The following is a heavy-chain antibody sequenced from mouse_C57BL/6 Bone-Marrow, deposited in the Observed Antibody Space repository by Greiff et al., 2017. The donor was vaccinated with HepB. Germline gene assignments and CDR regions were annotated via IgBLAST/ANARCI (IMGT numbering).Heavy chain of an antibody. J-gene: IGHJ1*01. V-gene: IGHV1-81*01. CDR1: GYTFTSYG. Sequence: QVQLKESGAELARPGASVKLSCKASGYTFTSYGISWVKQRPGQGLEWIGEIYPSSGNTYYNEKFKGKATLTADKSSSTAYMELRSLTSEDSAVYFCAGGWYDDPCWYFDVWGPGPTVTVTS. CDR3: AGGWYDDPCWYFDV. D-gene: IGHD2-14*01. CDR2: IYPSSGNT.